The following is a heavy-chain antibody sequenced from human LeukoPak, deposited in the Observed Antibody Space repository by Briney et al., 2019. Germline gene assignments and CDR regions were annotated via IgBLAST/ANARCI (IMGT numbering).Heavy chain of an antibody. V-gene: IGHV4-59*01. J-gene: IGHJ4*02. CDR3: ARGGSGGLPDY. D-gene: IGHD2-15*01. CDR2: IYYSGST. Sequence: NPSETLSLTCTVSGGSISSYYWSWIRQPPGKGLEWIGFIYYSGSTNYNPSLKSRVTMSIDTSKNQFSLRLSSVTAADTAVYYCARGGSGGLPDYGSQGILVTLA. CDR1: GGSISSYY.